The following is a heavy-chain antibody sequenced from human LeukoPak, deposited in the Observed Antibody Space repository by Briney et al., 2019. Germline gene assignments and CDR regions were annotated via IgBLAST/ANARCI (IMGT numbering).Heavy chain of an antibody. Sequence: PGRSLRLSCAASGFTFSSYGMHWVRQAPGKGLEWVAVIWYDGSNKYYADSVKGRFTISRDNSKDTLYLQMNSLRAEDTAVYYCAKRVDYGSSWYYFDYWGQGTLVTVSS. CDR1: GFTFSSYG. CDR2: IWYDGSNK. CDR3: AKRVDYGSSWYYFDY. J-gene: IGHJ4*02. D-gene: IGHD6-13*01. V-gene: IGHV3-33*06.